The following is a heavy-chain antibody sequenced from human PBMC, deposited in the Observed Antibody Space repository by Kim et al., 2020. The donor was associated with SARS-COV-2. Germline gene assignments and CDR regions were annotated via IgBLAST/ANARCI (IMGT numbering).Heavy chain of an antibody. J-gene: IGHJ2*01. CDR3: ARDFRGYSYGYPGFRLSFDL. D-gene: IGHD5-18*01. CDR1: GFTFSSYS. V-gene: IGHV3-48*04. Sequence: GGSLRLSCAASGFTFSSYSMNWVRQAPGKGLEWVSYISSSSSTIYYADSVKGRFTISRDNAKNSLYLQMNSLRAEDTAVYYCARDFRGYSYGYPGFRLSFDLWGRGTLVTVSS. CDR2: ISSSSSTI.